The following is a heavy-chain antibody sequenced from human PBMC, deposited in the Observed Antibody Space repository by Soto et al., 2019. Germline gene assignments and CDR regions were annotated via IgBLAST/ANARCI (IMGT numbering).Heavy chain of an antibody. CDR2: IYHSGST. V-gene: IGHV4-4*02. J-gene: IGHJ4*02. CDR3: ARRSGSVAGRGIDY. CDR1: GGSISSSNW. D-gene: IGHD6-19*01. Sequence: SETLSLTCAVSGGSISSSNWWSWVRQPPGKGLEWIGEIYHSGSTNYNPSLKSRVTISVDKSKNQFSLKLSSVTAADTAVYYCARRSGSVAGRGIDYWGQGTLVTVSS.